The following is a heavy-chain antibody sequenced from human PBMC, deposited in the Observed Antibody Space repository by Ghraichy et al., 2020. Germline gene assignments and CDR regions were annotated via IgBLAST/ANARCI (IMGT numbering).Heavy chain of an antibody. D-gene: IGHD2-15*01. Sequence: GGSLRLSCAASGFIFSNYGMNWVRQAPGKGPEWISYISSSSGTIYYADSVKGRFTVSRDNAENSLYLQMNSLRDGDTAVYYCARPRMTELGYCNGDICRDIDYWGRGTLVTVSS. CDR3: ARPRMTELGYCNGDICRDIDY. CDR1: GFIFSNYG. V-gene: IGHV3-48*02. CDR2: ISSSSGTI. J-gene: IGHJ4*02.